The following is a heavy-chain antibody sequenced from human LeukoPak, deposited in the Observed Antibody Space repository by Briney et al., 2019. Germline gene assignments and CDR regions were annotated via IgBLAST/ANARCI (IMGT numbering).Heavy chain of an antibody. J-gene: IGHJ5*02. CDR2: INHSGST. CDR3: ARGPYAGSWYSSGWFDP. V-gene: IGHV4-34*01. CDR1: GGSFSGYY. Sequence: NPSETLSLTCAVYGGSFSGYYWSWLRQPPGKGLGWIGEINHSGSTNYNPSLKSRVTISVDTSKNQFSLKLSSVTAADTAVYYCARGPYAGSWYSSGWFDPWGQGTLVTVSS. D-gene: IGHD6-13*01.